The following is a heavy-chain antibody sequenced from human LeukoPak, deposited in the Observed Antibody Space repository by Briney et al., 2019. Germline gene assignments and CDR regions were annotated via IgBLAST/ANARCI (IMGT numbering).Heavy chain of an antibody. J-gene: IGHJ4*02. D-gene: IGHD5-12*01. V-gene: IGHV3-30*18. Sequence: PGGSLRLSCAASGFTFSRSAVHWVRQAPGKGLEWVAVISHDGSNTDYTDSVKGRFTISRDNSKNTLYLQMNSQRAEDTAVYYCAKEMKPWMHFDYWGQGTLVTVSS. CDR1: GFTFSRSA. CDR3: AKEMKPWMHFDY. CDR2: ISHDGSNT.